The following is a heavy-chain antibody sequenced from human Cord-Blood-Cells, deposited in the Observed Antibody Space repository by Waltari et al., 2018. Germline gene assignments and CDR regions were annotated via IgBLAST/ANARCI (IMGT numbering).Heavy chain of an antibody. J-gene: IGHJ3*02. V-gene: IGHV1-69*01. Sequence: VQLVQSGAEVQKPGSSVKVSCKASGGTSRSYAGGRVRQAPGQGLEWMGGIIPIFGTANYAQKFQGRVTITADESTSTAYMELSSLRSEDTAVYYCARGSGSYVDAFDIWGQGTMVTVSS. CDR3: ARGSGSYVDAFDI. CDR2: IIPIFGTA. D-gene: IGHD1-26*01. CDR1: GGTSRSYA.